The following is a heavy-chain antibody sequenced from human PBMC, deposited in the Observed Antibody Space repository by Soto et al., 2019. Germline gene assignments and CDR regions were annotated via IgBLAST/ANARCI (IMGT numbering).Heavy chain of an antibody. CDR1: GYTVTSYA. CDR3: AREVLWFGDPYYYGMDV. CDR2: INAGNGNT. J-gene: IGHJ6*02. D-gene: IGHD3-10*01. V-gene: IGHV1-3*01. Sequence: QVQLVQSGAEVKKPGASVKVSCKASGYTVTSYAMHWVRQAPGQRLEWMGWINAGNGNTKYSQKFQGRVTITRDTSASTAYMELSSLRSEDTAVYYCAREVLWFGDPYYYGMDVWGQGTTVTVS.